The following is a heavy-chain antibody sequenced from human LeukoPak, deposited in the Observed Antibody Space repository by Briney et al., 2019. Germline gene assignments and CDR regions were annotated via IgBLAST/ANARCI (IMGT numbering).Heavy chain of an antibody. Sequence: GGSLRLSCTASGFAFSGDWMHWVRQAPGKGLVWVSCIKSDGSFTSIADSAKGRFTISRDNAKNKVYLQMNSLRAEDTAVYYCVRDNRSYNFDYWGQGTLVTVSS. D-gene: IGHD3-10*01. J-gene: IGHJ4*02. CDR1: GFAFSGDW. CDR2: IKSDGSFT. CDR3: VRDNRSYNFDY. V-gene: IGHV3-74*01.